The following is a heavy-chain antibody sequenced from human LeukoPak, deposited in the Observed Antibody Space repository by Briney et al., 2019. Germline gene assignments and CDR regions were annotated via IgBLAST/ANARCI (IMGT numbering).Heavy chain of an antibody. D-gene: IGHD3-3*01. CDR1: GGSISSGGYS. J-gene: IGHJ3*02. CDR3: ARAIFGVVNNAFDI. CDR2: IYHSGST. Sequence: SETLSLTCAVSGGSISSGGYSWSWIRQPPGKGLEWIGYIYHSGSTYYNPSLKSRVTISVDRSKNQFFLKLSSVTAADTAVYYCARAIFGVVNNAFDIWGQGTMVTVSS. V-gene: IGHV4-30-2*01.